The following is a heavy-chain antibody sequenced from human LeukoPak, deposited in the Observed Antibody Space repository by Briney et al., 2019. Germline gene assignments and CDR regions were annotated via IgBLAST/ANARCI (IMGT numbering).Heavy chain of an antibody. CDR1: GFTFSGYW. D-gene: IGHD1-26*01. CDR3: ARGTGYSVFDI. J-gene: IGHJ3*02. Sequence: GGSLRLSCAASGFTFSGYWMHWVRQVSSKGLVWVSRINSDESSTSYADSVKGRFTISRDNAKNTLYLQMNSLRAKDTAVYYCARGTGYSVFDIWGQGPMVTVSS. CDR2: INSDESST. V-gene: IGHV3-74*01.